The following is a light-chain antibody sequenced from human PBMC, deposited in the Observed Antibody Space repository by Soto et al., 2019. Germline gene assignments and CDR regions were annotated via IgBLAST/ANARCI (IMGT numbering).Light chain of an antibody. Sequence: DIQMTHSPSTLSASVGDRFTITCRASQSISSWLAWYQQKPGKAPKLLIYDASSLESGVPSRFSGSGSGTEFTLTISSRQPDDFATYYCQQYNTYPWTFGQGTKVDI. V-gene: IGKV1-5*01. CDR2: DAS. CDR1: QSISSW. CDR3: QQYNTYPWT. J-gene: IGKJ1*01.